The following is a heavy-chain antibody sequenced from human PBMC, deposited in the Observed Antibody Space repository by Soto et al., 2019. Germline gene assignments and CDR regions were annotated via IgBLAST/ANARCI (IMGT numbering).Heavy chain of an antibody. CDR2: MNPNSGNT. CDR3: ARSPPPLLWFGELLSGGYYYYGMDV. D-gene: IGHD3-10*01. J-gene: IGHJ6*02. CDR1: AYTFTSYD. V-gene: IGHV1-8*01. Sequence: ASVKVSCKASAYTFTSYDINWVRQATGQGLEWMGWMNPNSGNTGYAQKFQGRVTMTRNTSISTAYMELSSLRSEDTAVYYCARSPPPLLWFGELLSGGYYYYGMDVWGQGTTVTVSS.